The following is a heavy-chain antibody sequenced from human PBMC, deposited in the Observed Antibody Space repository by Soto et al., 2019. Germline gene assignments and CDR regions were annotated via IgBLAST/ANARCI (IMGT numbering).Heavy chain of an antibody. CDR2: IYHSGST. V-gene: IGHV4-4*02. J-gene: IGHJ4*02. D-gene: IGHD2-15*01. CDR3: ARDNYCSGGSCSTSGDY. Sequence: PSETLSLTCAVYGGSISSSNWWSWVRQPPGKGLEWIGEIYHSGSTNYNPSLKSRVTISVDKSKNQFSLKLSSVTAADTAVYYCARDNYCSGGSCSTSGDYWGQGTLVTVSS. CDR1: GGSISSSNW.